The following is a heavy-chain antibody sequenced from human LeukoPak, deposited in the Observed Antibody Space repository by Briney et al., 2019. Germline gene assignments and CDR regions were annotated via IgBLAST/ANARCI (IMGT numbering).Heavy chain of an antibody. J-gene: IGHJ4*02. CDR2: ISSSSSYI. Sequence: GGSLRLSCAASGFTFSSYSMNWVRQAPGEGLEWVSSISSSSSYIYYADSVKGRFTISRDNAKNSLYPQMNSLKAEDTAVYYCARDPLPNYYDSSGLDFDYWGQGALVTVSS. D-gene: IGHD3-22*01. CDR1: GFTFSSYS. CDR3: ARDPLPNYYDSSGLDFDY. V-gene: IGHV3-21*01.